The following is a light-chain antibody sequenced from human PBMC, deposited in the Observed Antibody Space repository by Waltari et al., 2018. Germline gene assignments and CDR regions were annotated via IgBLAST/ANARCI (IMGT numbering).Light chain of an antibody. CDR3: CSFATTYTLL. CDR2: DIA. Sequence: QSALTQPRSVSGSPGPSVTISCSGTSSDVANFKYVSWYQQYPGKAPKLIIYDIAMRPSGVPDRFSGSQSGNTASLTISGLQAEDEADYYCCSFATTYTLLFGGGTKLTVL. J-gene: IGLJ2*01. V-gene: IGLV2-11*01. CDR1: SSDVANFKY.